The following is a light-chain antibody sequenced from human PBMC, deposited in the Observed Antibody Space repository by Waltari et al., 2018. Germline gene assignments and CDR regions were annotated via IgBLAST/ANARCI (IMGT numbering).Light chain of an antibody. J-gene: IGKJ4*01. CDR2: GES. Sequence: EIMMTQSPVTLSVSPGERATLSCRASQSINNNLAWYQQNPGQAPGLLIYGESTRATGIPARFSGIGSGTEFTLTVSSLQSEDFAVYYCQQYNSWPLTFGGGTKVEIK. V-gene: IGKV3-15*01. CDR3: QQYNSWPLT. CDR1: QSINNN.